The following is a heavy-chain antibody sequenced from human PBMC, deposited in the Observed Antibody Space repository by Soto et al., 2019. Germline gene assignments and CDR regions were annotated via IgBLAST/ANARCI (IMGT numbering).Heavy chain of an antibody. Sequence: ASVKGSCKAAGYTFTTYYMHWVRQAPGQGIEWMGIINTSGGRTTYAQQFQGRVTMTMDTSTSTVYMELNSLTSGDSAVYFCARSVAVAATIDYWGQGTLVTVSS. J-gene: IGHJ4*02. CDR2: INTSGGRT. V-gene: IGHV1-46*03. CDR1: GYTFTTYY. CDR3: ARSVAVAATIDY. D-gene: IGHD6-19*01.